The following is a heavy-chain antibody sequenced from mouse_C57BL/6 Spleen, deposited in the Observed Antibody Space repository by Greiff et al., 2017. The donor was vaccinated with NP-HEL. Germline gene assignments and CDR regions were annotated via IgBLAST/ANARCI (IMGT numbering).Heavy chain of an antibody. CDR2: IYPGGGYT. D-gene: IGHD1-1*01. CDR3: ANYYGSTPFAY. Sequence: VQLQESGAELVRPGTSVKMSCKASGYTFTNYWIGWAKQRPGHGLEWIGDIYPGGGYTNYNEKFKGKATLTADKSSSTAYMQFSSLTSEDSAIYYCANYYGSTPFAYWGQGTLVTVSA. V-gene: IGHV1-63*01. CDR1: GYTFTNYW. J-gene: IGHJ3*01.